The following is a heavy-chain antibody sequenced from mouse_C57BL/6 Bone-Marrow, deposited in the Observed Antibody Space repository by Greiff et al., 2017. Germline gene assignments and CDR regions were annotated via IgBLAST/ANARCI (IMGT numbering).Heavy chain of an antibody. CDR2: IYPGSGST. CDR3: AREYYSGSSYYAMDY. D-gene: IGHD1-1*01. Sequence: QVQLQQPGAELVKPGASVKMSCKASGYTFTSYWITWVKQGPGQGLEWIGDIYPGSGSTNYNEKFKSKSTLTVDTSSSTAYMQLSSLTSEDSAVYYCAREYYSGSSYYAMDYWGQGTSVTVSS. V-gene: IGHV1-55*01. CDR1: GYTFTSYW. J-gene: IGHJ4*01.